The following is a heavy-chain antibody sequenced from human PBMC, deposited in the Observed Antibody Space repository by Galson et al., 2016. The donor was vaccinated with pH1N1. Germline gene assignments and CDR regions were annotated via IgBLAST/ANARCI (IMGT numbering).Heavy chain of an antibody. Sequence: SLRLSCAASGFTFGTHAMTWVRQAPGKGLQWVAVISGRGGSREYADSVRGRFTISRDNSKNTLYVQMNSLRAEDTAIYYCAKDITIGTANFFDAWGQGMLVTVSS. J-gene: IGHJ5*02. D-gene: IGHD1-1*01. CDR3: AKDITIGTANFFDA. CDR1: GFTFGTHA. CDR2: ISGRGGSR. V-gene: IGHV3-23*01.